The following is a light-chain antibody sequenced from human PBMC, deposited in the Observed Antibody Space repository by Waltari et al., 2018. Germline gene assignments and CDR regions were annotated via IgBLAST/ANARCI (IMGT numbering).Light chain of an antibody. V-gene: IGLV1-44*01. CDR2: SNN. CDR1: SSNIGSNT. J-gene: IGLJ3*02. CDR3: AAWEDSLNGRV. Sequence: QSVLTQPPSASGTPGQRVTISCSGSSSNIGSNTVNWYQQLPGTAPKLLIYSNNQRPSGVPGRFSGSKSGTSASLAISGLQSEDEADYYCAAWEDSLNGRVFGGGTKLTVL.